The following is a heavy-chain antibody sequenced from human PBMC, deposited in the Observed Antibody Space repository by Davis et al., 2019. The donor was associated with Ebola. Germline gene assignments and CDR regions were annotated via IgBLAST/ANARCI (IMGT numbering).Heavy chain of an antibody. D-gene: IGHD3-10*01. J-gene: IGHJ4*02. CDR3: ARASLWFGELLSTYFDY. CDR2: IKQDGSEK. V-gene: IGHV3-7*03. CDR1: GFTFSSYW. Sequence: GESLKISCAASGFTFSSYWMSWVRQAPGKGLEWVANIKQDGSEKYYVDSVKGRFTISRDNAKNSLYLQMNSLRAEDTAVYYCARASLWFGELLSTYFDYWGQGTLVTVSS.